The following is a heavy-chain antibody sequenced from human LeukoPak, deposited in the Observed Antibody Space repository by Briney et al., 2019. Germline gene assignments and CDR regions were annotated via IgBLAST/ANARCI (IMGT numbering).Heavy chain of an antibody. V-gene: IGHV3-23*01. Sequence: GGSLSLSCAASGFTFSSYAMCWVRQVPGKGLEWVSAISGSGGNTYHADSVKGRFTISRDNSKNTLYLQMNSLRAGDTAVYYCAKGSATVTRGPFDYWGQGTLVTVSS. J-gene: IGHJ4*02. CDR1: GFTFSSYA. CDR2: ISGSGGNT. D-gene: IGHD4-17*01. CDR3: AKGSATVTRGPFDY.